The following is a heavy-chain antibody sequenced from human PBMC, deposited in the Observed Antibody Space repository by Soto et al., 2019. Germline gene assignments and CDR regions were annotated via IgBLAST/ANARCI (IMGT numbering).Heavy chain of an antibody. V-gene: IGHV4-34*01. CDR2: INHSGST. Sequence: PSETLSLTCAVYGGSFSGYYWSWIRQPPGKGLEWIGEINHSGSTNYNPSLKSRVTISVDTSKNQFSLKLSSVTAADTAVYYCARALITMVRGVIITKYYYYYYGMDVWGQGTTVTVSS. CDR1: GGSFSGYY. CDR3: ARALITMVRGVIITKYYYYYYGMDV. J-gene: IGHJ6*02. D-gene: IGHD3-10*01.